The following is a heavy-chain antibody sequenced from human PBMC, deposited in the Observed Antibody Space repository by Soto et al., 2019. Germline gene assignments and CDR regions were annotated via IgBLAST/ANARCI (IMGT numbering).Heavy chain of an antibody. Sequence: QLQLQESGPGLVKPSETLSLTCTVSGGSISSSSYYWGWIRQPPGKGLEWIGSIYYSGSTYYNPSLKSRVTISVDTSKNQFSLKLSSVTAADTAVYYCARTPPMIEWGVDWYFDLWGRGTLVTVSS. V-gene: IGHV4-39*01. CDR3: ARTPPMIEWGVDWYFDL. CDR2: IYYSGST. D-gene: IGHD3-22*01. CDR1: GGSISSSSYY. J-gene: IGHJ2*01.